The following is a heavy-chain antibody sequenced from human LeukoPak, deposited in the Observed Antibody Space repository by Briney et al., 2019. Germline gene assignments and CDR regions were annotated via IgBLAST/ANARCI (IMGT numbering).Heavy chain of an antibody. J-gene: IGHJ6*02. CDR2: TVSEIDGGIT. CDR3: TTDEDWNYARKDV. D-gene: IGHD1-7*01. V-gene: IGHV3-15*04. CDR1: GFTFSSHW. Sequence: GGSLRLSCAASGFTFSSHWMSWVRQVPGKGLEWVGQTVSEIDGGITDYATPVKGRFTISRDDSKSTLYLQMNSLKIEDTAVYYCTTDEDWNYARKDVWGQGATVIVSS.